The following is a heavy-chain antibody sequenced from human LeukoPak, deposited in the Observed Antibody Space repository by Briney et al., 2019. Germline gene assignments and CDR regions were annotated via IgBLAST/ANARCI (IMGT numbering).Heavy chain of an antibody. CDR3: ARDSDEQWLVLDY. D-gene: IGHD6-19*01. J-gene: IGHJ4*02. Sequence: PGGSLRLSCAASGFTFDDYGMSWGRQAPGKGLEWASGINWNGGSTGYADSVKGRFTISRDNAKNSLYLQMNSLRAENTALYYCARDSDEQWLVLDYWGQGTLVTVSS. CDR2: INWNGGST. CDR1: GFTFDDYG. V-gene: IGHV3-20*04.